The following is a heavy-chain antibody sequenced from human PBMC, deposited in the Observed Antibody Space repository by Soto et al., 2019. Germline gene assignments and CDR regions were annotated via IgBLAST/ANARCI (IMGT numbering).Heavy chain of an antibody. D-gene: IGHD2-8*01. CDR1: GFTFSDYA. CDR3: VRDALRGFWYASLLDY. V-gene: IGHV3-64D*08. CDR2: ISSNGGST. J-gene: IGHJ4*01. Sequence: PGGSLRLSCSASGFTFSDYAIEWVRQAPGKGLEIVSVISSNGGSTYYADSVKGRFTISRDNSKNTLYLQMNSLRVEDTAVYYCVRDALRGFWYASLLDYWGHGTLVTVSS.